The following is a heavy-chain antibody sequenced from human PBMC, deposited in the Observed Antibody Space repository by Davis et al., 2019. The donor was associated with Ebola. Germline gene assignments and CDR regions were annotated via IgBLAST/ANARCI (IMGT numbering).Heavy chain of an antibody. J-gene: IGHJ4*02. V-gene: IGHV3-23*01. CDR1: GFTFSVYA. D-gene: IGHD3-22*01. Sequence: GESLKISCAASGFTFSVYAMSWVRDAPGKGLQWVSSITSRCDITYYVDSVKGRFTISRDNSKNTLYLQMNSLRADDTAVYYCALDRPNFHESTGGYYRSGGDCWGQGTLVIVAS. CDR3: ALDRPNFHESTGGYYRSGGDC. CDR2: ITSRCDIT.